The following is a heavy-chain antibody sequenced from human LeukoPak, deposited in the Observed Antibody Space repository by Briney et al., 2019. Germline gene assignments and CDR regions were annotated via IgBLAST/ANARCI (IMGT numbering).Heavy chain of an antibody. CDR2: IYYSGDT. Sequence: TSETLSLTCTVSGGSISSFYWSWTRQPPGKGLEWIGFIYYSGDTNYNPSLKSRVSISVDTSNNQFSLNVWSVTAADTAVYYCARHRGPTYGMDVWGQGTTVTVSS. CDR3: ARHRGPTYGMDV. J-gene: IGHJ6*02. CDR1: GGSISSFY. V-gene: IGHV4-59*08. D-gene: IGHD1-26*01.